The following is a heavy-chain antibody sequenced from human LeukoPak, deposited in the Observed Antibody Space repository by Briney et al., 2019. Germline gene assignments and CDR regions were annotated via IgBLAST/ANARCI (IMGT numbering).Heavy chain of an antibody. J-gene: IGHJ4*02. CDR2: ISSNGDST. Sequence: GGSLRLSCAASGFTFSRSAMHWVRQAPGKGLEYVSAISSNGDSTYYANSVKGRFTISRDNSKSTLYLQMGSLRAEDMAVYYCVKTPVTDASGAAAVNIIFDSWGQGTLVIVSS. CDR1: GFTFSRSA. CDR3: VKTPVTDASGAAAVNIIFDS. D-gene: IGHD2-2*01. V-gene: IGHV3-64*01.